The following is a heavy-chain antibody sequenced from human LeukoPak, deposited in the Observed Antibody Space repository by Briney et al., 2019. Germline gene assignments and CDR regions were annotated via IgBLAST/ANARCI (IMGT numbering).Heavy chain of an antibody. J-gene: IGHJ4*02. CDR3: ARDLEMYNSLINDY. V-gene: IGHV3-30-3*01. CDR2: ISYDGSNK. D-gene: IGHD3-3*01. Sequence: GGSLRLSCAGSGFTFSSYAMHWVRQAPGKGLEWVAVISYDGSNKYYADSVKGRFTISRDNSKNTLYLQMNSLRAEDTAVYYCARDLEMYNSLINDYWGQGTLVTVSS. CDR1: GFTFSSYA.